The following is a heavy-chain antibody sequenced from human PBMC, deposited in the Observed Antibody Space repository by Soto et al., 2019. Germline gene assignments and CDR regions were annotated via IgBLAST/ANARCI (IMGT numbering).Heavy chain of an antibody. CDR3: ARETIFGVVIGFDY. CDR2: INHSGST. J-gene: IGHJ4*02. Sequence: SETLSLTCAVYGGSFSGYYWSWIRQPPGKGLEWIGEINHSGSTNYNPSLKSRVTISVDTSKNQFSLKLSSVTAADTAVYYCARETIFGVVIGFDYWGQGTLVTVS. D-gene: IGHD3-3*01. V-gene: IGHV4-34*01. CDR1: GGSFSGYY.